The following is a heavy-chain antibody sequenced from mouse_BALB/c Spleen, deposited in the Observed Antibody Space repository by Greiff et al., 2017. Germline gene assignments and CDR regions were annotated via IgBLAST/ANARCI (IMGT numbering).Heavy chain of an antibody. CDR2: IYPGDGDT. D-gene: IGHD2-4*01. CDR3: ARGITTGNLAY. V-gene: IGHV1-80*01. CDR1: GYAFSSYW. Sequence: QVQLKQSGAELVRPGSSVKISCKASGYAFSSYWMNWVKQRPGQGLEWIGQIYPGDGDTNYNGKFKGKATLTADKSSSTAYMQLSSLTSEDSAVYFCARGITTGNLAYWGQGTLVTVSA. J-gene: IGHJ3*01.